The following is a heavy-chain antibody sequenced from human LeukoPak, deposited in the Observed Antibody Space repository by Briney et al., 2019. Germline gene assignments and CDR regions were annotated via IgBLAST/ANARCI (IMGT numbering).Heavy chain of an antibody. V-gene: IGHV1-18*01. CDR3: ARDSRIAVAELDYFDY. CDR2: ISAYNGNT. CDR1: GYTFTSYG. Sequence: ASVKVSCKASGYTFTSYGISWVRQAPGQGLEWMGWISAYNGNTNYARKLQGRVTMTTDTSTSTAYMELRSLRSDDTAVYYCARDSRIAVAELDYFDYWGQGTLVTVSS. J-gene: IGHJ4*02. D-gene: IGHD6-19*01.